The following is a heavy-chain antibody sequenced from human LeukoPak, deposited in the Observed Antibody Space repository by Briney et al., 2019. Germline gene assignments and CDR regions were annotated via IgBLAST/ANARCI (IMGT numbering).Heavy chain of an antibody. V-gene: IGHV3-9*01. CDR2: ISWNSGSI. CDR1: GFTFDDYA. Sequence: GGSLRLSCAASGFTFDDYAMHWVRQAPGKGLEWVSGISWNSGSIGYADSVKGRFTISRDNAKNSLYLQMNSLRAEDTALYYCANDTLHYYDSSGYFDYWGQGTLVTVSS. J-gene: IGHJ4*02. CDR3: ANDTLHYYDSSGYFDY. D-gene: IGHD3-22*01.